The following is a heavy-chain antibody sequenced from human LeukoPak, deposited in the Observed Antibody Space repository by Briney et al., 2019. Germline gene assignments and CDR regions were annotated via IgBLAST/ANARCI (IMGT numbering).Heavy chain of an antibody. CDR3: ARRSEFDNTHYHYFDY. Sequence: SCKASGYTFTSYYIHWIRQAPGKGLEWIGTIYHSGSTEYNPSLKSRVAIFVDTSKNQFSLILHSVAAADTAVYYCARRSEFDNTHYHYFDYWGQGALVTVSS. CDR1: GYTFTSYY. J-gene: IGHJ4*02. CDR2: IYHSGST. V-gene: IGHV4-38-2*02. D-gene: IGHD2-15*01.